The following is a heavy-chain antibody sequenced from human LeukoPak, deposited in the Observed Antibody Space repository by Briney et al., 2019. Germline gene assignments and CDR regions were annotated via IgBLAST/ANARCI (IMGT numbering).Heavy chain of an antibody. V-gene: IGHV4-34*01. D-gene: IGHD4-17*01. CDR2: INHSGST. CDR1: GGSFSGYY. CDR3: ARAGRLRPIDC. Sequence: SETLSLTCAVYGGSFSGYYWSWIRQPPGKGLEWIGEINHSGSTNYNPSLKSRVTISVDTSKNQFSLKLSSVTAADTAVYYCARAGRLRPIDCWGQGTLVTVSS. J-gene: IGHJ4*02.